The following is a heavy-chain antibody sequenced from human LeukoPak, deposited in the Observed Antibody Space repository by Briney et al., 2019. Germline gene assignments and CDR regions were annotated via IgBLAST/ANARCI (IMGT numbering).Heavy chain of an antibody. D-gene: IGHD1-26*01. CDR3: ARTGELLYYYYYMDV. V-gene: IGHV3-30-3*01. Sequence: PGRSLRLSCAASGFTFSSYAMHWVRQAPGKGLEWVAVISYGGSNKYYADSVKGRFTISRDNSKNTLYLQMNSLRAEDTAVYYCARTGELLYYYYYMDVWGKGTTVTVSS. CDR2: ISYGGSNK. J-gene: IGHJ6*03. CDR1: GFTFSSYA.